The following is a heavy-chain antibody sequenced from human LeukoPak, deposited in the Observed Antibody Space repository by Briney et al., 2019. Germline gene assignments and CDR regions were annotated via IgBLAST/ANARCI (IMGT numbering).Heavy chain of an antibody. CDR3: ARDGDDIVVVPAAMNGGGIQDY. J-gene: IGHJ4*02. V-gene: IGHV3-30-3*01. CDR2: ISYDGSNK. D-gene: IGHD2-2*01. CDR1: GFTFSSYA. Sequence: GGSLRLSCAASGFTFSSYAMHWVRQAPGKGLEWVAVISYDGSNKYYADSVKGRFTISRDNSKNTLYLQMNSLRAEDTAVYYCARDGDDIVVVPAAMNGGGIQDYWGQGTLVTVSS.